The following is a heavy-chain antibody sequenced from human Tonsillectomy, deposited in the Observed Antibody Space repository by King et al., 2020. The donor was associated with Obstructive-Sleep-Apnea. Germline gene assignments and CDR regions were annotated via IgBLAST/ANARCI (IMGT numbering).Heavy chain of an antibody. Sequence: VQLVESGGGLVQPGGSLRLSCAASGFTFSNWMSWVRQAPGRGLEWVATIKQDGSEKYYVDSVKGRFTISRDNAKNSLYLQMHSLRAEDTAVYYRAREMYYYDSSGYYVGYQYGMDVWGHGTTVTVSS. J-gene: IGHJ6*02. D-gene: IGHD3-22*01. CDR3: AREMYYYDSSGYYVGYQYGMDV. V-gene: IGHV3-7*01. CDR2: IKQDGSEK. CDR1: GFTFSNW.